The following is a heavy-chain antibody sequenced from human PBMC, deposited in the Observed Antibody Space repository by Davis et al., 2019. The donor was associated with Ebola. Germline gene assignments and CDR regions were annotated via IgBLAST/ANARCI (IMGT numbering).Heavy chain of an antibody. CDR1: GFTFDAYG. CDR2: MSGSGST. J-gene: IGHJ6*02. Sequence: PGGSLRLSCAASGFTFDAYGMSWVRQAPGKGLEWVPGMSGSGSTYYADSVKGRFTFSRDNSKNTLYLQMNSLRAEDTAIYYCAKGSLYGSRSITAGMDVWGQGTTVTVSS. V-gene: IGHV3-23*01. CDR3: AKGSLYGSRSITAGMDV. D-gene: IGHD4-17*01.